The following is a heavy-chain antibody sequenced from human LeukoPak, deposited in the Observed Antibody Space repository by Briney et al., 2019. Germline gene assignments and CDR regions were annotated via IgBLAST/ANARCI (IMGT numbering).Heavy chain of an antibody. CDR3: AKDLAGHFDY. J-gene: IGHJ4*02. D-gene: IGHD6-19*01. CDR1: GTYW. V-gene: IGHV3-30*18. CDR2: ISYDGSNK. Sequence: PGGSLRLSCAASGTYWMHWVRQAPGKGLEWVAVISYDGSNKYYADSVKGRFTISRDNSKNTLYLQMNSLRAEDTAVYYCAKDLAGHFDYWGQGTLVTVSS.